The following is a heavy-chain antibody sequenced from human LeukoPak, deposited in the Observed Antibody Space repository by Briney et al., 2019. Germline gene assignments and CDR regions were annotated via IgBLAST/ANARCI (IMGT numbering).Heavy chain of an antibody. CDR3: ASLYDIVGTTVDY. CDR2: IDPNTGGT. Sequence: ASVKVSCEASGYTFTSYYMHWVRQAPGQGLEWMGRIDPNTGGTKSAKNFQGRVTMTRDTSISTAYMALSGLRSDDTAVYYCASLYDIVGTTVDYWGQGTLVTVSS. V-gene: IGHV1-2*06. CDR1: GYTFTSYY. J-gene: IGHJ4*02. D-gene: IGHD1-26*01.